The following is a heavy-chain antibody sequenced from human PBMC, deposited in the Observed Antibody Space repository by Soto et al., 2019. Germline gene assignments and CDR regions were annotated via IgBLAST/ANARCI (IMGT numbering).Heavy chain of an antibody. CDR3: ARHPSGNAYYYYSGMDV. Sequence: PGESLKISCKGSGYSFTSYWISWVRQMPGKGLEWMGRIDPSDSYTNYSPSFQGHVTISADKSISTAYLQWSSLKASDTAMYYCARHPSGNAYYYYSGMDVWGQGTTVTVSS. D-gene: IGHD1-26*01. CDR2: IDPSDSYT. J-gene: IGHJ6*02. V-gene: IGHV5-10-1*01. CDR1: GYSFTSYW.